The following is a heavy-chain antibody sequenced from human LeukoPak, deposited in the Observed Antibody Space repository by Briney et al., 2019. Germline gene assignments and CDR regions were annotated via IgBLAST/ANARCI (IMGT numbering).Heavy chain of an antibody. CDR1: GGSISRSSYY. J-gene: IGHJ4*02. Sequence: SETLSLTCTVSGGSISRSSYYWGWIRQPPGKGLEWIGSIYYCGSTYYNPSLKIRVTISVDTSKNQFSLKLSSVTAADTAVYYCARSPPYCSGGSCLDYWGQGTLVTVSS. CDR2: IYYCGST. CDR3: ARSPPYCSGGSCLDY. D-gene: IGHD2-15*01. V-gene: IGHV4-39*01.